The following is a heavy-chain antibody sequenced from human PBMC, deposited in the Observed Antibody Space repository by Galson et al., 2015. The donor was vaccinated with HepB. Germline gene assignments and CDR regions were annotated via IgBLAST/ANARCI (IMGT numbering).Heavy chain of an antibody. CDR1: GYTFTSYY. Sequence: SVKVSCKASGYTFTSYYMHWVRQAPGQGLEWMGIINPSGGSTSYAQKFQGRVTMTRDTSTSTVYMELSSLRSEDTAVYYCAREWYSYYDSSGYFGANWFDPWGQGTLVTVSS. J-gene: IGHJ5*02. V-gene: IGHV1-46*03. CDR3: AREWYSYYDSSGYFGANWFDP. CDR2: INPSGGST. D-gene: IGHD3-22*01.